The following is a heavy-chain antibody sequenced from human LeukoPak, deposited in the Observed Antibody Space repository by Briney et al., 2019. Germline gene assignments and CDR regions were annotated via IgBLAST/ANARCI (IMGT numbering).Heavy chain of an antibody. D-gene: IGHD3-3*01. J-gene: IGHJ4*02. CDR2: ITWDGGNT. Sequence: GGSLRLSCAASGFIFDEYSMHWVRQAPGKGLEWVSLITWDGGNTYYADSVKGRFTISRDNSKNSLYLQMDSLRTEDTALYYCTKGLYTYWSGYDSWGQGTLVTVSS. CDR1: GFIFDEYS. CDR3: TKGLYTYWSGYDS. V-gene: IGHV3-43*01.